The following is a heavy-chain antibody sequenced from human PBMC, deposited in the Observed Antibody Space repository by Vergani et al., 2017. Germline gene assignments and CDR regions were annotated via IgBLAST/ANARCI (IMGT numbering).Heavy chain of an antibody. CDR3: AKDNYYGSGSRRQYYYYGMDV. D-gene: IGHD3-10*01. V-gene: IGHV3-33*06. CDR1: GFIFSDYV. CDR2: IWHDGSNK. Sequence: QVQLVESGGGVVQPGKSLSLSCETSGFIFSDYVMHWVRQAPGKGLEWVAGIWHDGSNKYYADSVKGRFTISRDNSKNTLYLQMNSLRAEDTAVYYCAKDNYYGSGSRRQYYYYGMDVWGQGTTVTVSS. J-gene: IGHJ6*02.